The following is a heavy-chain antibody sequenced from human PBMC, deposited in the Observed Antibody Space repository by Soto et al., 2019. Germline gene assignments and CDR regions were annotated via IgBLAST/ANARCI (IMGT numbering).Heavy chain of an antibody. CDR1: GFTFSSYG. V-gene: IGHV3-21*01. Sequence: GGSLILSCAASGFTFSSYGMHWVRQAPGKGLEWVSSISSSSSYIYYADSVKGRFTISRDNAKNSLYLQMNSLRAEDTAVYYCARAPGLSNWFDPWGQGTLVTVSS. CDR2: ISSSSSYI. D-gene: IGHD2-15*01. J-gene: IGHJ5*02. CDR3: ARAPGLSNWFDP.